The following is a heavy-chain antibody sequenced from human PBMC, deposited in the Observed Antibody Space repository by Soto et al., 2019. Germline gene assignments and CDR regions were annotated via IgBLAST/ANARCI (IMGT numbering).Heavy chain of an antibody. CDR1: GGSISSHY. J-gene: IGHJ4*02. D-gene: IGHD2-15*01. Sequence: QVQLQESGPGLVKPSETLSLTCSVSGGSISSHYWTWIRQPPGKGLEWIGYIHYTGGTDYNPSLKRRLTLSVDTSKNQFSLKLSSVTAADTAVYYCARGGWSLDYWGQGTLVTVSS. CDR3: ARGGWSLDY. CDR2: IHYTGGT. V-gene: IGHV4-59*11.